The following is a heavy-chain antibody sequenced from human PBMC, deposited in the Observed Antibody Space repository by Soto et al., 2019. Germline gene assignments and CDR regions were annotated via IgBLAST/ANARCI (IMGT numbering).Heavy chain of an antibody. CDR2: ISGSSGIT. CDR1: GFIFSNNA. J-gene: IGHJ3*02. D-gene: IGHD3-22*01. CDR3: AQNSGYYYDAFDI. Sequence: GGSLRLSCAASGFIFSNNAMSCVRQAPGKGLEWFSAISGSSGITFYADSVKGRFTISRDNSKNTLYLQLNSLRAEDTALYYCAQNSGYYYDAFDIWGQGTMVNVSS. V-gene: IGHV3-23*01.